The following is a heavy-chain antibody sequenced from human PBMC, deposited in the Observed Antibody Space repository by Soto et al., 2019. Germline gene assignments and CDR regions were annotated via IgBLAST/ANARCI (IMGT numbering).Heavy chain of an antibody. J-gene: IGHJ1*01. V-gene: IGHV3-9*01. CDR3: VKDESINWYSGHFRH. CDR1: GFTFDDYA. D-gene: IGHD6-13*01. CDR2: INWNSGSI. Sequence: GGSLRLSCAASGFTFDDYALHWVRQVPGKGLEWVSGINWNSGSIGYADSVKGRFAISRDNAKNSLHLQMNSLRAEDTAFYYCVKDESINWYSGHFRHWGQGTLVTVSS.